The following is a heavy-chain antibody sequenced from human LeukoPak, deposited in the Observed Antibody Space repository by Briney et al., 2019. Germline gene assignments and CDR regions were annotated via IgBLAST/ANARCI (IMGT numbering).Heavy chain of an antibody. Sequence: PGWSLRLSCAASGFTFSDYWMHWVRQDPGKGLEWASRIYIDGGRTAYADSVKGRFTISRDNARNTVSLQLSSLRAEDTAVYFCARGLRDDYGTDVWGQGTTVTVSS. CDR3: ARGLRDDYGTDV. CDR1: GFTFSDYW. J-gene: IGHJ6*02. CDR2: IYIDGGRT. V-gene: IGHV3-74*01.